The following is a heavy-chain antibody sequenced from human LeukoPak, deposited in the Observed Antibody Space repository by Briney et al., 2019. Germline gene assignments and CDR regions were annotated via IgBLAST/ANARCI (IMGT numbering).Heavy chain of an antibody. D-gene: IGHD3-3*01. CDR3: ATTYYDFWSGYYMMAY. CDR2: ISSSSSTI. V-gene: IGHV3-48*02. CDR1: GFTFSSYS. Sequence: GGSLRLSCAASGFTFSSYSMNWVRQAPGKGLEWVSYISSSSSTIYYADSVKGRSTISRDNAKNSLYLQMNSLRDEDTAVYYCATTYYDFWSGYYMMAYWGQGTLVTVSS. J-gene: IGHJ4*02.